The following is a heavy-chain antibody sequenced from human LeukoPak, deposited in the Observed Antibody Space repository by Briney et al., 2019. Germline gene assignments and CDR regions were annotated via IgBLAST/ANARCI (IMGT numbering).Heavy chain of an antibody. V-gene: IGHV3-30*03. CDR2: ISDAGTHH. J-gene: IGHJ5*02. CDR1: GFTFSNYG. Sequence: GGSLRLSCVASGFTFSNYGMQWVRQAPGKGLEWVAVISDAGTHHFDADSVKGRFTISRDNSKNTMYLQMNSLRPEDTAVYYCARFSVGYVARDWFDPWGQGTLVTVSS. D-gene: IGHD2-15*01. CDR3: ARFSVGYVARDWFDP.